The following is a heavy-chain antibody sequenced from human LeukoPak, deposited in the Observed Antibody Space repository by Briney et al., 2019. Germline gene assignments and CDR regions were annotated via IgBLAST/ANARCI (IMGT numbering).Heavy chain of an antibody. CDR3: ARVLSGSNFDN. CDR1: GFTFSSYG. V-gene: IGHV3-30*03. D-gene: IGHD3-22*01. CDR2: ISYDGSNK. Sequence: PGGSLRLSCAASGFTFSSYGMHWVRQAPGKGLEWVAVISYDGSNKYYADSVKGRFTISRGNSKNTPYLQMNSLRAEDTAVYYCARVLSGSNFDNWGQGTLVTVSS. J-gene: IGHJ4*02.